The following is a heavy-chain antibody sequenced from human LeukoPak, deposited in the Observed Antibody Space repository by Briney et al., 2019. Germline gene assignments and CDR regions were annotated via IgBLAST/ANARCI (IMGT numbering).Heavy chain of an antibody. J-gene: IGHJ4*02. Sequence: QPGGSLRLSCAASGFTFSIYWMHWVRQAPGEGLVWVSRINSDGSSTSYADSVKGRFTISRDNAKNTLYLQMNSLRAEDTDVYYCARERSSWYGGLDYWGQGTLVTVSS. D-gene: IGHD6-13*01. CDR2: INSDGSST. CDR1: GFTFSIYW. CDR3: ARERSSWYGGLDY. V-gene: IGHV3-74*01.